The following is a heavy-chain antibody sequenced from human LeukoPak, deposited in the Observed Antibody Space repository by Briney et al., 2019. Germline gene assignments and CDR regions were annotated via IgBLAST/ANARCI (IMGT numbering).Heavy chain of an antibody. Sequence: GGSLRLSCAASGFTFSNSGMGWVRQAPGKGLEWVSGISGSGGRTYYADSVKGRFTISRDNSKNTLFLQMNSLRAEDRAVYYCAKDSLRTVPKASFDYWGQGTLVTVSS. D-gene: IGHD2-2*01. V-gene: IGHV3-23*01. CDR2: ISGSGGRT. CDR3: AKDSLRTVPKASFDY. CDR1: GFTFSNSG. J-gene: IGHJ4*02.